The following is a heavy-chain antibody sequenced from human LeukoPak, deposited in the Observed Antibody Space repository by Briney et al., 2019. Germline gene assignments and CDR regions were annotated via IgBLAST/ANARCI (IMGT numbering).Heavy chain of an antibody. J-gene: IGHJ5*02. D-gene: IGHD2-15*01. V-gene: IGHV3-33*01. CDR1: GFTFSKYG. Sequence: GGSLRLSCAASGFTFSKYGMHWVRQAPGKGQEWVAVIWFDGINTNHADSVKGRFTVSRDNSKNTLFLQMNSLRAEDTAVYFCVRDYCSGGSCYESKWFAPWGQGTLVTVSS. CDR3: VRDYCSGGSCYESKWFAP. CDR2: IWFDGINT.